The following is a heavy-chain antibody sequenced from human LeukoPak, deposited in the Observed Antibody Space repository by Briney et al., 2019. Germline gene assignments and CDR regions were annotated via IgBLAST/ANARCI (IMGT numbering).Heavy chain of an antibody. D-gene: IGHD3-16*01. CDR1: GYTFTDYF. CDR3: ARAYEYGWFDP. CDR2: INPKTGAT. Sequence: ASVKVSCKASGYTFTDYFLHWLRQAPGQGLEWMGWINPKTGATNYAQRFQGRVTMTRDSSITTGNMELNRLTSDDTALYYCARAYEYGWFDPWGQGNLVTVSS. V-gene: IGHV1-2*02. J-gene: IGHJ5*02.